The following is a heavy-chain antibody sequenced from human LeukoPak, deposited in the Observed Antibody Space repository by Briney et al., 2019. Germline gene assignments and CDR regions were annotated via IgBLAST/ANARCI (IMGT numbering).Heavy chain of an antibody. Sequence: AGGSLRLSCAASGFTFSSYGMHWVRQAPGKGLEWVAFIRYDGSNKYYADSVKGRFTISRDNSKNTLYLQMNSLRAEDTAVYYCAKDQGYYYGSGSSYFDYWGRGTLVTVSS. CDR1: GFTFSSYG. CDR2: IRYDGSNK. CDR3: AKDQGYYYGSGSSYFDY. V-gene: IGHV3-30*02. J-gene: IGHJ4*02. D-gene: IGHD3-10*01.